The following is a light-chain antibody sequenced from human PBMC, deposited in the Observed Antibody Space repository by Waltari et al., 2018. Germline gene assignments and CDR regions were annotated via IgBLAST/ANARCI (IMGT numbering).Light chain of an antibody. CDR1: ASDNGGYNY. J-gene: IGLJ1*01. V-gene: IGLV2-14*01. CDR2: ESN. CDR3: SSYTNTNTLDV. Sequence: QSALTQPASVSGSPGQSITISCTGTASDNGGYNYVSWYQQHPGSAPKLLIFESNNRPSGVSARFSGSKSGNTASLTISGLQAADEAYYYCSSYTNTNTLDVFGSGTKVTVL.